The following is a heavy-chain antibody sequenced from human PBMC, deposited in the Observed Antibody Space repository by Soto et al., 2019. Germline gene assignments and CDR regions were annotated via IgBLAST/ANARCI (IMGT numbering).Heavy chain of an antibody. J-gene: IGHJ4*02. CDR1: GGSFSGYY. CDR3: AWDGYNYGSFDY. CDR2: VNHSGRT. D-gene: IGHD5-18*01. Sequence: QVQLQQWGAGLLKPSETLSLTCAVYGGSFSGYYWSWIRQPPGKGLEWIGEVNHSGRTNYNPSLKSRVTRSVDTSKNQLSLKLSPLTVADTAVYYCAWDGYNYGSFDYWGQGTLVTVSS. V-gene: IGHV4-34*01.